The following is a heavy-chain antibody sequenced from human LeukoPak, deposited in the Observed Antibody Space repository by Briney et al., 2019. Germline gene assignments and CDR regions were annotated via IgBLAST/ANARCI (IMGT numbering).Heavy chain of an antibody. Sequence: GASVKVSCKASGYTFTSYGISWVRQAPGQGLEWMGWINPNSGGTNYAQTFQGRVTMTRDTSISTAYMELNRLRSDDTAVYYCARVRSSGWYEYYFDYWGQGTLVTVSS. D-gene: IGHD6-19*01. CDR2: INPNSGGT. CDR3: ARVRSSGWYEYYFDY. J-gene: IGHJ4*02. V-gene: IGHV1-2*02. CDR1: GYTFTSYG.